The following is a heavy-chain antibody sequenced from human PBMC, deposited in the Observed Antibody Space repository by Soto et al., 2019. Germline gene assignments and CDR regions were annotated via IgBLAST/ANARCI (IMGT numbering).Heavy chain of an antibody. CDR3: ATGVIWIGYFTVDS. J-gene: IGHJ4*02. Sequence: QVQLVQSGAEVKKPGSSVKVSCKASGGSFGNSAINWVRQTPVQGLEWLGGFIPVYRTLNYAQKFQGRVTLTADASTGTVYMTLSSLASDDTAVYYCATGVIWIGYFTVDSWGQGTRVTVSS. V-gene: IGHV1-69*01. CDR2: FIPVYRTL. D-gene: IGHD3-3*01. CDR1: GGSFGNSA.